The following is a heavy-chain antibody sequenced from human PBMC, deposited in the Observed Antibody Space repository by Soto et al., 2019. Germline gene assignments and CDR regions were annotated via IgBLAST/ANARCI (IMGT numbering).Heavy chain of an antibody. CDR1: GGSISSGDYY. V-gene: IGHV4-31*03. CDR3: ARWWSGSRQGFDP. Sequence: QVQLQESGPGLVKPSQTLSLTCTVSGGSISSGDYYWSWIRQHPGKGLEWIGYIYYSGSTYYNPSRQSRVTLLVAPSKHRFSLKLSSVTAADTAVYYCARWWSGSRQGFDPWGQGTLVTVSS. D-gene: IGHD3-3*01. CDR2: IYYSGST. J-gene: IGHJ5*02.